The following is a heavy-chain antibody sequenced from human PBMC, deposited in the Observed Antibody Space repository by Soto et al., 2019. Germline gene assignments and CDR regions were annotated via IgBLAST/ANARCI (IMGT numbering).Heavy chain of an antibody. Sequence: QVQLVQSGAEVKKPGSSVKVSCKASGGTFSSYAISWVGQAPGQGLEWMGGIIPIFGTANYAQKFQGRVTITADESTSTAYMELSSLRSEDTAVYYCARVDIVVVPAAIYYYYGMDVWGQGTTVTVSS. J-gene: IGHJ6*02. D-gene: IGHD2-2*03. CDR3: ARVDIVVVPAAIYYYYGMDV. CDR1: GGTFSSYA. CDR2: IIPIFGTA. V-gene: IGHV1-69*01.